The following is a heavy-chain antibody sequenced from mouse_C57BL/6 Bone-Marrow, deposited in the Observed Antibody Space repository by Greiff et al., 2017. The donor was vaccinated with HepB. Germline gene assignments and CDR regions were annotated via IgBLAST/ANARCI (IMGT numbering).Heavy chain of an antibody. Sequence: QVQLQQPGAELVKPGASVKLSCKASGYTFTSYWMHWVKQRPGQGLEWIGMIHPNSGSTNYNEKFKSKATLTVDKSSSTAYMQLSSLKSEDSAVYYCARVDLTPWFAYWGQGTLVTVSA. CDR1: GYTFTSYW. D-gene: IGHD4-1*01. CDR3: ARVDLTPWFAY. J-gene: IGHJ3*01. CDR2: IHPNSGST. V-gene: IGHV1-64*01.